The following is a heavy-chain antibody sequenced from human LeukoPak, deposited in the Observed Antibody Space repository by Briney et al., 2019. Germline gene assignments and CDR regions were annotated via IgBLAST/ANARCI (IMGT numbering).Heavy chain of an antibody. V-gene: IGHV1-69*04. J-gene: IGHJ3*02. CDR3: ARDGPIVVVPAAIGYDAFDI. D-gene: IGHD2-2*02. Sequence: ASVKVSCKASGGTFSSYAISWVRQAPGQGLEWMGRIIPILGIANYAQKFQGRVTITADKSTSTAYMELSSLGSEDTAVYYCARDGPIVVVPAAIGYDAFDIWGQGTMVTVSS. CDR1: GGTFSSYA. CDR2: IIPILGIA.